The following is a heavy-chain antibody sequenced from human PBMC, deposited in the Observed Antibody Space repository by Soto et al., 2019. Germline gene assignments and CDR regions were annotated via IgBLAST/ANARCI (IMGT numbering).Heavy chain of an antibody. J-gene: IGHJ4*02. Sequence: ASVKVSCKASGYTFTSYYMHWVRQAPGQGLEWMGIINPSGGSTSYAQKFQGRVTMTRDTSTSTVYMELSSLRSEDTAVYYCARAAPGLLRYFGWSQTPPPHFDYWGQGTLVTVSS. V-gene: IGHV1-46*01. CDR2: INPSGGST. D-gene: IGHD3-9*01. CDR1: GYTFTSYY. CDR3: ARAAPGLLRYFGWSQTPPPHFDY.